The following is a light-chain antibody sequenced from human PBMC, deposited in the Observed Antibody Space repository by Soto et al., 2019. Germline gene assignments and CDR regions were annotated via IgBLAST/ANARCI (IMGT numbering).Light chain of an antibody. Sequence: QAVVTQPPSASGTPGQRVTISCSGSNSNIGSNSLSWYQHLPGTAPKLLIYNNNQRPSGVPDRFSGSKSGTSASLAISGLQSEDEADYYCAAWDGSLNGPVFGGGTQLTVL. V-gene: IGLV1-44*01. J-gene: IGLJ2*01. CDR2: NNN. CDR1: NSNIGSNS. CDR3: AAWDGSLNGPV.